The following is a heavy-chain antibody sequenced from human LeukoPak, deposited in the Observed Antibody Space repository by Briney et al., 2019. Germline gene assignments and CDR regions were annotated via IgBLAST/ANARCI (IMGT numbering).Heavy chain of an antibody. Sequence: ASVKVSCKASGGTFSSYAISWVRQAPGQGLEWMGRIIPILGTANYAQKFQGRVTITTDESTSTAYMELSSLRSEDTAVYYCAGRDHDYGDYVYFQHWGQGTLVTVSS. J-gene: IGHJ1*01. CDR2: IIPILGTA. V-gene: IGHV1-69*11. CDR3: AGRDHDYGDYVYFQH. CDR1: GGTFSSYA. D-gene: IGHD4-17*01.